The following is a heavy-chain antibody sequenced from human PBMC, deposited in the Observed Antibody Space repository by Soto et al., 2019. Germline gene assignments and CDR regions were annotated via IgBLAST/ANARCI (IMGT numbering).Heavy chain of an antibody. V-gene: IGHV3-64*01. D-gene: IGHD1-7*01. Sequence: EVQLAESGGGMVQPGGSLRLSCVASGFTFSSYDMHWVDQAPGKGLVYVSSISSIGGTTYYGNSVKGRFTISRDNSKNTLYLQMGSLRAEDMAVYYCVRRVSRNYDYWGEGTLVTVSS. CDR3: VRRVSRNYDY. J-gene: IGHJ4*02. CDR2: ISSIGGTT. CDR1: GFTFSSYD.